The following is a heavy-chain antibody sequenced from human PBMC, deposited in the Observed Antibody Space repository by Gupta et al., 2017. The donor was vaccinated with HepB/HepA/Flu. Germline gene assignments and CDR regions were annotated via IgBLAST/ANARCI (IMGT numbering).Heavy chain of an antibody. Sequence: EVQLLESGGGLVQPGGSLRLSCAASGFTFSTYAMGWVRQAPGKGLEWVSSISGSGGYTYYADSVKGRFTISRDNFKNTLHLQMNSLRAEDTAVYYCTKAPRGVELDMDVWGRGTTVTVSS. J-gene: IGHJ6*03. D-gene: IGHD1-7*01. V-gene: IGHV3-23*01. CDR2: ISGSGGYT. CDR3: TKAPRGVELDMDV. CDR1: GFTFSTYA.